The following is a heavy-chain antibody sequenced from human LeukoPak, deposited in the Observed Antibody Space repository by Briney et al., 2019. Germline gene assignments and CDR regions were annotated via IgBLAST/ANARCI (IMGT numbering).Heavy chain of an antibody. CDR1: GFIFNNYA. V-gene: IGHV3-7*03. Sequence: PGRSLRLSCAGSGFIFNNYAMHWVRQPPGKGLEWVASINSDGSEGYYADVVKGRFTISRDNAKNSLYLQINSLRAEDTAVYYCARSSYSSSSSVWGQGTMVTVSS. CDR2: INSDGSEG. D-gene: IGHD6-6*01. CDR3: ARSSYSSSSSV. J-gene: IGHJ3*01.